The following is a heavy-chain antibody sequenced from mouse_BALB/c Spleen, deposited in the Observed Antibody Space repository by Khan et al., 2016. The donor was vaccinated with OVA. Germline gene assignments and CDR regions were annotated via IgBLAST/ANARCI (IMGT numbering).Heavy chain of an antibody. CDR2: ISGGGST. V-gene: IGHV5-6-5*01. Sequence: EVELVESGGGLVKPGGSLRFSCAASGFTFSSYAMSWVRQTPEKRLVWVASISGGGSTYYPDSLKGRLTISRDNARNILYLQMNSLRSEDTAMYYCVRYDSSFFDYWGQGTTLTVSS. CDR3: VRYDSSFFDY. J-gene: IGHJ2*01. D-gene: IGHD1-1*01. CDR1: GFTFSSYA.